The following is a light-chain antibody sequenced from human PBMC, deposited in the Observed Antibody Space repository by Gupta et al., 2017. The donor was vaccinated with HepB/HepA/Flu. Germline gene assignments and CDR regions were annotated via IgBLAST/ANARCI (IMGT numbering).Light chain of an antibody. J-gene: IGLJ1*01. CDR1: SSDVADYVY. V-gene: IGLV2-14*03. CDR2: DVT. CDR3: TSYTRRNTLV. Sequence: QSALTQSASVSGSPGQSITTSCTVTSSDVADYVYFSWYRQHPGKAPELMIYDVTNRPSGVSNRFSGSKPGDTASLTISGLQADDEAHYYCTSYTRRNTLVFGTGTQVTVL.